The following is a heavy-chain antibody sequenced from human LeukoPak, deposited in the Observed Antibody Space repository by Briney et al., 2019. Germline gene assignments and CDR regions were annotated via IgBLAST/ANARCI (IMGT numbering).Heavy chain of an antibody. Sequence: PGGSLRLSCAASGFTVSSNYTSWVRQAPGKGLEWVANIRPDGGEIHYVESVKGRFTISRDNAKNSLYLQMYSLRADDTAVYFCARDSNAYYFDNWGQGTLVAVSS. J-gene: IGHJ4*02. V-gene: IGHV3-7*01. CDR3: ARDSNAYYFDN. D-gene: IGHD2-2*01. CDR1: GFTVSSNY. CDR2: IRPDGGEI.